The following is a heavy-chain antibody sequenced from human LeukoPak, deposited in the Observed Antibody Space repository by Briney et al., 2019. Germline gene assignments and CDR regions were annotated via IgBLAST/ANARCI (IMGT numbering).Heavy chain of an antibody. CDR2: IRSKAYGGTT. CDR1: GFTFGDYA. D-gene: IGHD3-22*01. J-gene: IGHJ4*02. CDR3: TRVLRDRLYYYDSSGYYYYFDY. Sequence: GGSLRLSCTASGFTFGDYAMSWVRQAPGKGLEWVGFIRSKAYGGTTEYAASVKGRFTISRDDSKSIAYLQMNSLKTEDTAVYYCTRVLRDRLYYYDSSGYYYYFDYWGQGTLVTVSS. V-gene: IGHV3-49*04.